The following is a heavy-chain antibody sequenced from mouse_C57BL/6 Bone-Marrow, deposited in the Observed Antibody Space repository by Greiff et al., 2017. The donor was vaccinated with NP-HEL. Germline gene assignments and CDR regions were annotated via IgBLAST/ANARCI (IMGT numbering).Heavy chain of an antibody. CDR3: ARESTMITVDYFDY. CDR2: ISDGGSYT. V-gene: IGHV5-4*01. J-gene: IGHJ2*01. CDR1: GFTFSSYA. D-gene: IGHD2-4*01. Sequence: DVKLVESGGGLVKPGGSLKLSCAASGFTFSSYAMSWVRQTPEKRLEWVATISDGGSYTYYPDNVKGRFTISRDNAKNNLYLQMSHLKSEDTAMYYCARESTMITVDYFDYWGQGTTLTVSS.